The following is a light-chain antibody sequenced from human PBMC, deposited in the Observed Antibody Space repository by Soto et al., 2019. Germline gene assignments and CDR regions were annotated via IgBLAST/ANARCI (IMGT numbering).Light chain of an antibody. CDR2: AAS. J-gene: IGKJ4*01. V-gene: IGKV1-9*01. CDR1: QGISTD. CDR3: QQLNSYPLT. Sequence: DIQLTQSPSFLSASVGDRVTITCRASQGISTDLAWYQQKPGKAPKLLIYAASTLQSGVPSRFSGSGSGTEFTLTIGSLQPGDFATYYCQQLNSYPLTFGGGTKVEI.